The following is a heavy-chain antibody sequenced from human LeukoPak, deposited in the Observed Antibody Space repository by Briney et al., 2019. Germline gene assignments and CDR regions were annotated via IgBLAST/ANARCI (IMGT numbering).Heavy chain of an antibody. V-gene: IGHV3-48*01. CDR1: GFTFSSYS. CDR2: ISSSSSTI. D-gene: IGHD2-15*01. Sequence: GGSLRLSCAASGFTFSSYSMNWVRQAPGKGLEWVSYISSSSSTIYYADSVKGRFTISRDNAENSLFLQMNSQRAEDTAVYYCARGDCNGGSCYLSLTTIDYWGQGTLVTVSS. J-gene: IGHJ4*02. CDR3: ARGDCNGGSCYLSLTTIDY.